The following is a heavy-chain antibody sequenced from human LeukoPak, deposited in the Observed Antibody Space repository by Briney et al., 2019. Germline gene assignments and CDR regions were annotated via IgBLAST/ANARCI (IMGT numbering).Heavy chain of an antibody. CDR3: ARLGQRWGYFDY. CDR1: GFTFSSYA. Sequence: GGSLRLSCAASGFTFSSYAMHWVRQAPGKGLEYVSAISSNGGSTYYANSVKGRFTISRDNSKNTLYLQMGSLRAEDMAVYYCARLGQRWGYFDYWGQGTLVTVSS. CDR2: ISSNGGST. V-gene: IGHV3-64*01. J-gene: IGHJ4*02. D-gene: IGHD5-24*01.